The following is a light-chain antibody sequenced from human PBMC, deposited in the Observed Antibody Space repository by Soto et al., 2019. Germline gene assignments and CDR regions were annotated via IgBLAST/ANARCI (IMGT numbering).Light chain of an antibody. CDR1: SSDVGGYNY. J-gene: IGLJ1*01. V-gene: IGLV2-14*01. CDR2: EVS. CDR3: SSYTSSSTYV. Sequence: QSALTQPASVSGSPGQSITISCTGTSSDVGGYNYVSWYQQHPGKAPKLMIFEVSNRPSGVSNRFSGSKSGNTASLTISGLQPEDEADYYCSSYTSSSTYVFGTGTNVTVL.